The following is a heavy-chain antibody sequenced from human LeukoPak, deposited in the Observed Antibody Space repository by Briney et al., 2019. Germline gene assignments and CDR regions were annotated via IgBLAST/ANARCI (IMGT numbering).Heavy chain of an antibody. Sequence: GGSLRLSCAASGFTFSSYAMHWVRQAPGKGLEWVAVISYDGSNKYYADSVKGRFTISRDNSKNTLYLQMNSLRAEDTAVCYCARDLNHEDYFHGYWGQGTLVTVSS. CDR3: ARDLNHEDYFHGY. J-gene: IGHJ4*02. CDR2: ISYDGSNK. D-gene: IGHD1-14*01. V-gene: IGHV3-30-3*01. CDR1: GFTFSSYA.